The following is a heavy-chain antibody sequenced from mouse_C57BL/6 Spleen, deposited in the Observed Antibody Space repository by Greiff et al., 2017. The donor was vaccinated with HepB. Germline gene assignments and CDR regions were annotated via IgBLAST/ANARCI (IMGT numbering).Heavy chain of an antibody. V-gene: IGHV1-7*01. CDR3: ARGEGTGTSWYFDV. CDR2: INPSSGYT. CDR1: GYTFTSYW. Sequence: QVQLKESGAELAKPGASVKLSCKASGYTFTSYWMHWVKQRPGQGLEWIGYINPSSGYTKYNQKFKDKAILTADKSSSTAYMQLSSLTYEDSAVYYCARGEGTGTSWYFDVWGTGTTVTVSS. D-gene: IGHD4-1*01. J-gene: IGHJ1*03.